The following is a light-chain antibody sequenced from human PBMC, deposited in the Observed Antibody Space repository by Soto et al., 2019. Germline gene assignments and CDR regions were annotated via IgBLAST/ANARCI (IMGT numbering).Light chain of an antibody. CDR1: SSDVGSYKL. CDR2: EVT. V-gene: IGLV2-23*02. CDR3: CSYAGSNTWV. Sequence: QAVVTQPASVSGSPGQSITISCTGTSSDVGSYKLVSWYQQHPGKAPKLMISEVTKRPSGVSTRFSGSKSGNTASLTISGLQPEDESDYYCCSYAGSNTWVFGGGTKVTVL. J-gene: IGLJ3*02.